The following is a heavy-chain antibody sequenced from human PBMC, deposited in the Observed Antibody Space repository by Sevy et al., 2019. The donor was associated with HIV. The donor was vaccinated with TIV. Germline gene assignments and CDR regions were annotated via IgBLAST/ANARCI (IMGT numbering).Heavy chain of an antibody. J-gene: IGHJ4*02. CDR1: GGSISSSSYY. CDR3: ARHVLRRVYYYDSSGYYSHFDY. Sequence: SETLSLTCTVSGGSISSSSYYWGWIRQPPGKGLEWIGSIYYSGSTYYNPSLKSRVTISVDTSKNQFSLKLSSVTAGDTAVYYCARHVLRRVYYYDSSGYYSHFDYWGQGTLVTVSS. D-gene: IGHD3-22*01. V-gene: IGHV4-39*01. CDR2: IYYSGST.